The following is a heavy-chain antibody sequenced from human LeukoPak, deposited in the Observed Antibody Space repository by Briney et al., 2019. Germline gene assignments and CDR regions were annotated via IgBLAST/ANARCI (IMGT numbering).Heavy chain of an antibody. V-gene: IGHV3-7*03. CDR1: GFTFSSYW. CDR3: ARGDEFDV. CDR2: IKEDGSET. J-gene: IGHJ3*01. Sequence: GGSLRLSCAASGFTFSSYWMSWVRQAPGKGLEWAAKIKEDGSETYYVDSVKGRFTISRDNARNTMYLEMNSLRAEDTAIYYCARGDEFDVWGQGALVTVSS.